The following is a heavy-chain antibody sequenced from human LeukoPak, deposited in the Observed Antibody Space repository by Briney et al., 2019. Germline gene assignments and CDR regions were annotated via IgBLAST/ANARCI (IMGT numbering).Heavy chain of an antibody. D-gene: IGHD1-14*01. CDR1: GFIFTNYG. J-gene: IGHJ4*02. CDR2: IWYDGSNK. CDR3: ARHEFGEPDY. V-gene: IGHV3-33*01. Sequence: GGSLRLSCAASGFIFTNYGTDWVRQAPGKWMEWVALIWYDGSNKYYAGSVKGRFTISRDDSKNALYLQMNSLRAEDTAVYFCARHEFGEPDYWGPGNQVTVSA.